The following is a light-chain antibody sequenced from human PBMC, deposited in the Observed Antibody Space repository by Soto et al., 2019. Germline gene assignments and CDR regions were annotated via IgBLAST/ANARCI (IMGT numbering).Light chain of an antibody. J-gene: IGLJ1*01. CDR1: SSDVGSYNL. CDR3: SSYTSRSSHYV. Sequence: QSALTQPASVSGSPGQSITISCTGTSSDVGSYNLVSWYQHHPGKAPKFMIYEVSNRPSGVSNRFSGSKSGNTASLTISGLQAEDEADYYCSSYTSRSSHYVFGTGTKLTVL. CDR2: EVS. V-gene: IGLV2-14*02.